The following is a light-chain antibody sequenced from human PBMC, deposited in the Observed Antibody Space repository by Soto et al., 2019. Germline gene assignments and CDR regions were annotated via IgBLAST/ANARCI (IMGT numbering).Light chain of an antibody. V-gene: IGLV1-47*02. CDR1: SSNIGKNS. J-gene: IGLJ1*01. CDR3: AAWDDGLSGYV. Sequence: QSELTQPPSASGTPGQRVTTPCSGSSSNIGKNSVYWYQQFPGTAPKLLIYSNNKRPSGVPDRFSASKSGTSASLAISGLRSEDGADYYCAAWDDGLSGYVFGTGTKLTVL. CDR2: SNN.